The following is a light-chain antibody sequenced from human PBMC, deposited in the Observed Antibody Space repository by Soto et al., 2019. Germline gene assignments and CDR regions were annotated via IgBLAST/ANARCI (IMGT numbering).Light chain of an antibody. CDR3: QHFGNLLCP. J-gene: IGKJ1*01. CDR2: GAS. Sequence: EYMLTQSPGTLSLSTGERSTLSCSASQSVASRNLAWCQQKSGQAPRLLIYGASSRAIQTPDRFSGSGSGTEFTRTISGLEPEDVAGYYCQHFGNLLCPLGQGTKVDIK. V-gene: IGKV3-20*01. CDR1: QSVASRN.